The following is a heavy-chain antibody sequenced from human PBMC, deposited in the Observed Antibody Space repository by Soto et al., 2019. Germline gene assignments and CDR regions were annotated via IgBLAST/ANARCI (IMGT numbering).Heavy chain of an antibody. V-gene: IGHV1-69*13. D-gene: IGHD5-12*01. CDR2: IIPIFGTA. J-gene: IGHJ6*02. CDR3: ARGGDSGYDASYYYYYGMDV. CDR1: GGTFSSYA. Sequence: ASVKVSCKASGGTFSSYAISWVRQAPGQGLEWMGGIIPIFGTANYAQKFQGRVTITADESTSTAYMELSSLRSEDTAVYYCARGGDSGYDASYYYYYGMDVWGQGTTVTVSS.